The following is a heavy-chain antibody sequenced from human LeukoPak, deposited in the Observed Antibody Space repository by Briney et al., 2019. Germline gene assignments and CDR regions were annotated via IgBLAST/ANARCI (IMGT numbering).Heavy chain of an antibody. Sequence: ASVKVSCKASGGTFSSYAISWVRQAPGQGLEWMGGIIPIFGTANYAQKFQGRVTITADESTSTAYMELSSLRSEDTAVYYCARVCDGCESGYEDYWGQGTLVTVSS. J-gene: IGHJ4*02. CDR1: GGTFSSYA. D-gene: IGHD5-12*01. V-gene: IGHV1-69*13. CDR2: IIPIFGTA. CDR3: ARVCDGCESGYEDY.